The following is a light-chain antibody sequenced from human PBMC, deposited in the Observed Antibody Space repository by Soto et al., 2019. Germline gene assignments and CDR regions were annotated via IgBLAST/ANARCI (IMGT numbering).Light chain of an antibody. CDR1: SSNIGSNT. CDR3: ATWDDSLSGRGVV. V-gene: IGLV1-44*01. J-gene: IGLJ2*01. CDR2: SNS. Sequence: QSVLTQPPSASGTPGQRVTISCSGSSSNIGSNTVSWYQQAPGTAPKFLIYSNSQRPSGVPDRFSGSKSGTSASLTISGLQSEDEADYYCATWDDSLSGRGVVFGGGTKLTVL.